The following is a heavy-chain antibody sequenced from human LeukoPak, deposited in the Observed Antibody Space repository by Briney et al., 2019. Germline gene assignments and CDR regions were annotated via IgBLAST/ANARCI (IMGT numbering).Heavy chain of an antibody. CDR1: GYTFTSYG. J-gene: IGHJ6*02. CDR3: ARQDYYYYSMDV. Sequence: ASVKVSCKASGYTFTSYGISWVRQAPGQGLEWMGWISAYNGNKNYAQKLQGRVTMTTDTSTSTAYMELRSLRSDDTAVYYCARQDYYYYSMDVWGQGTTVTVSS. V-gene: IGHV1-18*01. CDR2: ISAYNGNK.